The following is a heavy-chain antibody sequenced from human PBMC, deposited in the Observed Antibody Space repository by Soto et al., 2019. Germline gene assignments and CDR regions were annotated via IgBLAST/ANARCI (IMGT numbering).Heavy chain of an antibody. D-gene: IGHD3-3*01. CDR2: INSDGSVT. V-gene: IGHV3-74*01. CDR1: GFTFSSYW. CDR3: ARAHYDFWSGYYGVDY. J-gene: IGHJ4*02. Sequence: GGSLRLSCAASGFTFSSYWMHWVRQAPGKGLVWVSRINSDGSVTSYADSVKGRFTISRDNAKNTLYLQMNSLRAEDTAVYYCARAHYDFWSGYYGVDYWGQGTLVTVSS.